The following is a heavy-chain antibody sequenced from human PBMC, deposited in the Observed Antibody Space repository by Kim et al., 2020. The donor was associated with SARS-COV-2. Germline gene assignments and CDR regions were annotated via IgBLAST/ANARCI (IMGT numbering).Heavy chain of an antibody. V-gene: IGHV4-59*08. D-gene: IGHD2-15*01. CDR3: ARQMRSGSRIPYNWFDP. Sequence: LTRRVTISVDTSKNQFSLKLSSVTAADTAVYYCARQMRSGSRIPYNWFDPWGQGTLVTVSS. J-gene: IGHJ5*02.